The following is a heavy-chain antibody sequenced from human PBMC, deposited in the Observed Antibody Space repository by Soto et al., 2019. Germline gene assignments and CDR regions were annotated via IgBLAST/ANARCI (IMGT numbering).Heavy chain of an antibody. CDR2: ISAYNGNT. D-gene: IGHD1-26*01. Sequence: QVQPVQSGAEVKKPGASVKVSCKASGYTFTSYGISWVRQAPGQGLEWMGWISAYNGNTNYAQKLQGRVTMTTDTSTRTAYMELRSLRSDATAVYYCARWEGWELLLAYFDYWGQGTLVTVSS. V-gene: IGHV1-18*01. CDR1: GYTFTSYG. J-gene: IGHJ4*02. CDR3: ARWEGWELLLAYFDY.